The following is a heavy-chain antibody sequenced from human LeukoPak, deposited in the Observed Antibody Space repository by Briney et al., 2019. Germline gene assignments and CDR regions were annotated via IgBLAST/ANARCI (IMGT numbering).Heavy chain of an antibody. D-gene: IGHD5-24*01. Sequence: GGSLRLSCAASGFTFSSYGMHWVRQAPGKGLEWVAVISYDGSNKYYADSVKGRFTISRDNSKNTLYLQMNSLRAEDTAVYYCAKDNRDGYQFYYYYGMDVWAKGPRSPSP. CDR3: AKDNRDGYQFYYYYGMDV. J-gene: IGHJ6*02. V-gene: IGHV3-30*18. CDR2: ISYDGSNK. CDR1: GFTFSSYG.